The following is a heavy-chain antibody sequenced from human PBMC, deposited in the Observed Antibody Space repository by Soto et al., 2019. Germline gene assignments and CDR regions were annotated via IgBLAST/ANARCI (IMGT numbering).Heavy chain of an antibody. CDR2: IYSGGST. J-gene: IGHJ4*02. V-gene: IGHV3-53*04. CDR3: ARVSPSALRYFDWPTDYYFDY. CDR1: VFTVSSNY. Sequence: EVQLVESGGGLVQPGGSLRLSCAASVFTVSSNYMSWVRQAPGKGLEWVSVIYSGGSTYYADSVKGRFTISRHNSKNTLYLQMNSLRAEDTAVYYCARVSPSALRYFDWPTDYYFDYWGQGTLVTVSS. D-gene: IGHD3-9*01.